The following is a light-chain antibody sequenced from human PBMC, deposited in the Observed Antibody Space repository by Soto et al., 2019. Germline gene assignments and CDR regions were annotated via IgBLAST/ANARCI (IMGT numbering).Light chain of an antibody. Sequence: QSVLTQPASVSGSPGQSITISCAGTSSDVGGYNYVSWYQQHPGKVPRLIISDVNKRPSGVSDRFSGSKSGNTASLTSSGLQAEDEADYYCASFKRSVTVVFGGGTKLTVL. V-gene: IGLV2-14*03. CDR3: ASFKRSVTVV. CDR2: DVN. CDR1: SSDVGGYNY. J-gene: IGLJ2*01.